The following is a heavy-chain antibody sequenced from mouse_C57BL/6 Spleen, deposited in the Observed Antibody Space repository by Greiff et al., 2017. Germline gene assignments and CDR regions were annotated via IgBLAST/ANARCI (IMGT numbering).Heavy chain of an antibody. J-gene: IGHJ4*01. CDR1: GYTFPSYW. Sequence: VQLQQPGAELVKPGASVKLSCKASGYTFPSYWMQWVKQRPGQGLEWIGEIDPSDSYTNSNQKFKGKATLTVDTSSSTAYMQLSSLTSEYSAVYDCARKGSITTVVPMDYCGQGTSVTVSS. D-gene: IGHD1-1*01. V-gene: IGHV1-50*01. CDR2: IDPSDSYT. CDR3: ARKGSITTVVPMDY.